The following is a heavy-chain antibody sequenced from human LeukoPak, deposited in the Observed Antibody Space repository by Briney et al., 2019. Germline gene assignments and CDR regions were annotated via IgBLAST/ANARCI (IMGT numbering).Heavy chain of an antibody. CDR3: ARAVRDYSLFDY. CDR2: ISSSSSYI. V-gene: IGHV3-21*01. J-gene: IGHJ4*02. CDR1: GFTFSSYS. D-gene: IGHD2/OR15-2a*01. Sequence: PGGSLRLSCAASGFTFSSYSMNWVRQAPGKGLEWVSSISSSSSYIYYADSMKGRFTISRDNAKNSLYLQLNTLRAEDTAVYYCARAVRDYSLFDYWGQGTLVTISS.